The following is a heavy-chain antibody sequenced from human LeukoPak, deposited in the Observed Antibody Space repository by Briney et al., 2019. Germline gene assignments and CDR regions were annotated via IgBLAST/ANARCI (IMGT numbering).Heavy chain of an antibody. V-gene: IGHV3-23*01. CDR2: ISGSGVST. CDR1: GLTFSSYA. Sequence: PGGSLRLSCAASGLTFSSYAMSWVRQAPGKGLEWVSVISGSGVSTYYADSVKGRFTISRDNSKNTLYLQMNSLRAEDTAVYYCAKGLPSGNSFDYWGQGTLVTVSS. J-gene: IGHJ4*02. CDR3: AKGLPSGNSFDY. D-gene: IGHD2-15*01.